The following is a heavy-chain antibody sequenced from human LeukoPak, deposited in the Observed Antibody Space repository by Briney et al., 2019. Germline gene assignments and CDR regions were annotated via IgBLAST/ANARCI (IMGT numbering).Heavy chain of an antibody. D-gene: IGHD6-13*01. CDR2: IYYSGST. Sequence: SETLCLTCAASGGSISSDYRNWIRQPPGKGLEWIGYIYYSGSTNYNPSLKSRVTISANTSNNHIFQQLSTVTAADPAVYFCARALRKTGMGQFDYWGQGTLVTVSS. CDR3: ARALRKTGMGQFDY. V-gene: IGHV4-59*01. CDR1: GGSISSDY. J-gene: IGHJ4*02.